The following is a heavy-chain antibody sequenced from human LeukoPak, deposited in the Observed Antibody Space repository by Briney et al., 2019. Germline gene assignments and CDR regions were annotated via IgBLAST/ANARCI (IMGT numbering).Heavy chain of an antibody. V-gene: IGHV1-46*01. CDR2: IKPSGGGT. CDR1: GYNFTNYY. J-gene: IGHJ1*01. CDR3: ARDHFDSSGYYYLLGYFEH. Sequence: ASVKVSCKASGYNFTNYYVHWVRQAPGQGLEWMGIIKPSGGGTSYALKFQGRVTMTRDTSTSTAYMELSSLRSEDTAVYYCARDHFDSSGYYYLLGYFEHWGQGTLVTVSS. D-gene: IGHD3-22*01.